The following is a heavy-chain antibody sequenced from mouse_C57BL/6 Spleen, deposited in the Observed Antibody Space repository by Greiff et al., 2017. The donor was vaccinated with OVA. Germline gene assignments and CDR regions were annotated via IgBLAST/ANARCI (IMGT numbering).Heavy chain of an antibody. CDR3: ANYGGSYRYFDV. CDR1: GYTFTSYW. D-gene: IGHD1-1*01. Sequence: QVQLQQPGAELVKPGASVKLSCKASGYTFTSYWMHWVKQRPGQGLEWIGMIHPNSGSTNYNEKFKSKATLTVDKSSSTAYMQLSSLTSEDSAVYYCANYGGSYRYFDVWGTGTTVTVSS. J-gene: IGHJ1*03. V-gene: IGHV1-64*01. CDR2: IHPNSGST.